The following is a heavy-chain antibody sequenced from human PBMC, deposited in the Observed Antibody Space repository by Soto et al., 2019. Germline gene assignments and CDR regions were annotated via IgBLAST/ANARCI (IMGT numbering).Heavy chain of an antibody. D-gene: IGHD3-3*01. CDR1: GGSISSYY. J-gene: IGHJ6*03. V-gene: IGHV4-59*01. Sequence: PSETLSLTCTVSGGSISSYYWSWIRQPPGKGLEWIGYIYYSGSTNYNPSLKSRVTISVDTSKNQFSLKLSSVTAADTAVYYCARLDYDFWSGPQANYYMDVWGKGTTVTVSS. CDR2: IYYSGST. CDR3: ARLDYDFWSGPQANYYMDV.